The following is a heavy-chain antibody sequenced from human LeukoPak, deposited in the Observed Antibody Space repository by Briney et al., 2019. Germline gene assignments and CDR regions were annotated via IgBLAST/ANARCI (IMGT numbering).Heavy chain of an antibody. CDR2: IFHSGKT. V-gene: IGHV4-38-2*02. J-gene: IGHJ4*02. CDR1: GYSITRAYY. Sequence: SETLSLTCTVSGYSITRAYYWGWIRQPPGKGLEWIGSIFHSGKTYYNPSLKTRVTISVDTSKDQFSLKLTSVTAADTAIYYCARAFVSGGGYTYGYLFDYWGQGTLVTVSS. D-gene: IGHD5-18*01. CDR3: ARAFVSGGGYTYGYLFDY.